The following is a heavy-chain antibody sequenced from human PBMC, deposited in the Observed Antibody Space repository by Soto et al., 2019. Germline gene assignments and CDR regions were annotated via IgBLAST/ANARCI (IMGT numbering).Heavy chain of an antibody. CDR1: GYTFTGYY. CDR3: ARVEGSSSYYGMDV. D-gene: IGHD6-6*01. Sequence: ASVKVSCKASGYTFTGYYMHWVRQAPGQGLEWMGWINPNSGGTNYAQKFQGWVTMTRDTSISTAYMELSRLRSDDTAVYYCARVEGSSSYYGMDVWGQGTTVTVSS. V-gene: IGHV1-2*04. J-gene: IGHJ6*02. CDR2: INPNSGGT.